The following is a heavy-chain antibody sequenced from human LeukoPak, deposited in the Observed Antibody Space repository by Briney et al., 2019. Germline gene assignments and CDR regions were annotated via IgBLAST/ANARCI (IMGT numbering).Heavy chain of an antibody. Sequence: ASVKVSCKASGYTFTTYAMHWVRQAPGQRLEWMGWINAGNGNTKYSQKFQGRVTITRVTSASTAYMELSSLRSEDTAVYYCARPKVRVVIFDYGAREPLPTVP. CDR3: ARPKVRVVIFDY. CDR1: GYTFTTYA. D-gene: IGHD2-21*01. CDR2: INAGNGNT. V-gene: IGHV1-3*01. J-gene: IGHJ4*02.